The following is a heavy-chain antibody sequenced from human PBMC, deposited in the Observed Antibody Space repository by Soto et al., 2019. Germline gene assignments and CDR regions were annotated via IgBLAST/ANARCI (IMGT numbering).Heavy chain of an antibody. CDR3: TTEGLYSSSWYLPTGYYGMDV. V-gene: IGHV3-15*07. CDR1: GFTFSNAW. CDR2: IKSKTDGGTT. J-gene: IGHJ6*02. Sequence: GGSLRLSCAASGFTFSNAWMNWVRQAPGKGLEWVGRIKSKTDGGTTDYAAPVKGRFTISRDDSKNTLYPQMNSLKTEDTAVYYCTTEGLYSSSWYLPTGYYGMDVWGQGTTVTVSS. D-gene: IGHD6-13*01.